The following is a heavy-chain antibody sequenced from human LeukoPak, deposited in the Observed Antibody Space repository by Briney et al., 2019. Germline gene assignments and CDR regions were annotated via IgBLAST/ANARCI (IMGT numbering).Heavy chain of an antibody. V-gene: IGHV4-59*01. D-gene: IGHD1-26*01. CDR3: ARHSRTYYDIDS. CDR2: IYHSGSA. CDR1: GDSISPYY. J-gene: IGHJ4*02. Sequence: PSETLSLTCTVSGDSISPYYWSWIRQPPGKGLEWIGYIYHSGSAKYNPSLKSRVTISVDASENQFSLKVASVTAADTAVYYCARHSRTYYDIDSWGQGTLVTVSS.